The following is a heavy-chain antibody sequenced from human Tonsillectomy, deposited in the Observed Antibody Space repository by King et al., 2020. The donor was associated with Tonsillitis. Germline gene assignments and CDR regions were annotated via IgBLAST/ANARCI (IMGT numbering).Heavy chain of an antibody. D-gene: IGHD3-22*01. V-gene: IGHV2-26*01. J-gene: IGHJ3*02. CDR1: GFSLSNARMG. Sequence: TLKESGPVLVKPTETLTLTCTVSGFSLSNARMGVSWIRQPPGKALEWLAHIFSNEEKSYSTSLKSRLTISKDTSKSQVVLTMTNMDPVDTATYYCARDRDSSGYYYVEAFDIGGQGTMVPVSS. CDR2: IFSNEEK. CDR3: ARDRDSSGYYYVEAFDI.